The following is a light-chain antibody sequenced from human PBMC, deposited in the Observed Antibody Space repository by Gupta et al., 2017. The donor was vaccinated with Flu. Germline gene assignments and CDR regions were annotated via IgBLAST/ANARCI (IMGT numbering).Light chain of an antibody. CDR3: HHYDTYPET. CDR2: EAS. CDR1: QRISRW. J-gene: IGKJ1*01. Sequence: DTQLTQSPSTLSASVGDRVTITCRSSQRISRWLAWYKQLPGKAPMLLIYEASSQSGVPSRFSGSRSGTEFTLTISSLQPDDFATYYCHHYDTYPETFGQGTKVEVK. V-gene: IGKV1-5*03.